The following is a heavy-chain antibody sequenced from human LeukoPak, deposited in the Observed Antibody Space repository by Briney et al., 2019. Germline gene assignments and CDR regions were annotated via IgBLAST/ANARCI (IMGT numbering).Heavy chain of an antibody. V-gene: IGHV5-51*01. J-gene: IGHJ3*02. CDR1: GYSFTSYW. Sequence: GESLKTSCKGSGYSFTSYWIGWVRQMPGKGLEWMGIIYPGDSDTRYSPSFQGQVTISADKSISTAYLQWSSLKASDTAMYYCASQYCSGGSCYSPIDAFDIWGQGTMVTVSS. CDR3: ASQYCSGGSCYSPIDAFDI. D-gene: IGHD2-15*01. CDR2: IYPGDSDT.